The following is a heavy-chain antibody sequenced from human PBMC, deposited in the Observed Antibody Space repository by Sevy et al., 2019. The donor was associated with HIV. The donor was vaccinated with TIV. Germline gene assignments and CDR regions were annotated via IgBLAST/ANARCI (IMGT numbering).Heavy chain of an antibody. CDR3: ARAPLHISRWTLLLYGMDV. J-gene: IGHJ6*02. Sequence: GGSLRLSCAASGFTFSSYAMHWVRQAPGKGLEWAAVISYDGSNKYCADSVKGRFTISRDNSKNTLYLQMNSLRAEDTAVYYCARAPLHISRWTLLLYGMDVWGQGTTVTVSS. CDR1: GFTFSSYA. V-gene: IGHV3-30-3*01. CDR2: ISYDGSNK. D-gene: IGHD6-13*01.